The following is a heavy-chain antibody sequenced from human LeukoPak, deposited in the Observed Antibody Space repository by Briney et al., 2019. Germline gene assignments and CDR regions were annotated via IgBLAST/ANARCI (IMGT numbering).Heavy chain of an antibody. Sequence: PGGSLRLSCAASGFTFSTYWMNWVRQAPGKGLEWVANIKQDESEEYYVDSVKGRFTISRDNAKNSLYLQMNSLRAEDTAVYYCARDASDSSKWYRGWFDPWGQGTLVTVSS. CDR2: IKQDESEE. CDR3: ARDASDSSKWYRGWFDP. D-gene: IGHD6-13*01. J-gene: IGHJ5*02. CDR1: GFTFSTYW. V-gene: IGHV3-7*05.